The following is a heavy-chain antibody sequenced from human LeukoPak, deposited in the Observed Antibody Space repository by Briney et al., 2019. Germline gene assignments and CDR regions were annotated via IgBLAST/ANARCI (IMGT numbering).Heavy chain of an antibody. CDR1: GFIFSS. J-gene: IGHJ5*02. CDR3: VRDLDLSAATANWFDP. Sequence: PGGSLRLSCAASGFIFSSMNWVRQAPGKGLEWVSYINGGGSPILYADSVRGRFTISRDNAKNSLYLQMNSLRAEDTAVYYCVRDLDLSAATANWFDPWGQGTLVTVSS. CDR2: INGGGSPI. D-gene: IGHD2-15*01. V-gene: IGHV3-48*01.